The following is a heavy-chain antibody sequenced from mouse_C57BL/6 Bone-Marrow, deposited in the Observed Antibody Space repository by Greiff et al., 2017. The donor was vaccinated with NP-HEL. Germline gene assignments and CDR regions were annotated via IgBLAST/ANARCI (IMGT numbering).Heavy chain of an antibody. CDR1: GFTFPSSG. CDR2: LCSCCSYT. D-gene: IGHD2-5*01. J-gene: IGHJ4*01. Sequence: VTLVESGGDLVKPGGSLTLSCAASGFTFPSSGLSLVRHTPDKCLAWVATLCSCCSYTYYPDRVKGRFTISRDNAKNTLYLQMSSLKSEYTAMYYWARRYSNYGLDAMDYWGQGTSVTVSS. V-gene: IGHV5-6*02. CDR3: ARRYSNYGLDAMDY.